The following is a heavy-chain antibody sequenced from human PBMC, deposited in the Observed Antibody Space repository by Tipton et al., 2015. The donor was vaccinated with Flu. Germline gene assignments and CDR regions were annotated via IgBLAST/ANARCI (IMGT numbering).Heavy chain of an antibody. V-gene: IGHV4-31*03. D-gene: IGHD2-15*01. CDR1: GVSISSDGYY. CDR2: IYHSGSK. CDR3: ARESGHCSGGSCYRWGWFES. Sequence: TLSLTCSVSGVSISSDGYYWTWIRQVPGKGLEWIGYIYHSGSKSYNPSLESRVVISSDMSKNQFSLTLNSVTAADTAVYYCARESGHCSGGSCYRWGWFESWGQGTLVTVSS. J-gene: IGHJ5*01.